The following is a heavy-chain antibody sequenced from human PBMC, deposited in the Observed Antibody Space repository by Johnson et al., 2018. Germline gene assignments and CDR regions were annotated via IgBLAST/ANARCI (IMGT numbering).Heavy chain of an antibody. D-gene: IGHD6-13*01. Sequence: QVQLVESGAEVKKPGSSVKVSCKASGGTFSRYAISWVRQAPGQGLEWMGGIIPIFGPANYAQKFQDRVTITADESTSTAYMELSSLRSEDTAVFYRARGMYSRSWYYYDAMDVWGQGTTVTVSS. V-gene: IGHV1-69*01. CDR1: GGTFSRYA. CDR2: IIPIFGPA. J-gene: IGHJ6*02. CDR3: ARGMYSRSWYYYDAMDV.